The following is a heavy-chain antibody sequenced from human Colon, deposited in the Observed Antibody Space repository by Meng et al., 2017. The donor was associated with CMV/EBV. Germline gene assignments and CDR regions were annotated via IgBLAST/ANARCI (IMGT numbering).Heavy chain of an antibody. J-gene: IGHJ2*01. Sequence: GGSLRLSCAASGFTFSSYSMNWVRQAPGKGLEWVSSISSSSSYIYYADSVKARFTISRDNAKNSLYLQMNSLRAEDTAVYYCAREWEGSSGNYYSRYFDLWGRGTLVTVSS. CDR1: GFTFSSYS. D-gene: IGHD1-26*01. V-gene: IGHV3-21*06. CDR2: ISSSSSYI. CDR3: AREWEGSSGNYYSRYFDL.